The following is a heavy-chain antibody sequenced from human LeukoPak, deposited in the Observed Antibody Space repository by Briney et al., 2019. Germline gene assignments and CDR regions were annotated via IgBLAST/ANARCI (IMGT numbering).Heavy chain of an antibody. J-gene: IGHJ4*02. CDR2: INPNSGGT. CDR1: GYTFTGYY. Sequence: ASVKVSCKASGYTFTGYYMHWVRQAPGQGLEWMGWINPNSGGTNYEQKFQGRVTMTRDTSISTAYMELSRLRSDDSAVYYCARSSSGSSLEPDYWGQGTLVTVSS. V-gene: IGHV1-2*02. D-gene: IGHD1-26*01. CDR3: ARSSSGSSLEPDY.